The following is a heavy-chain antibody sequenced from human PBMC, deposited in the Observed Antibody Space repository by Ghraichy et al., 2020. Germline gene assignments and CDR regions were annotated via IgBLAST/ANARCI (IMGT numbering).Heavy chain of an antibody. CDR2: IYYSGST. Sequence: SETLSLTCTVSGGSVSSGSYYWSWIRQPPGKGLEWIGYIYYSGSTNYNPSLKSRVTISVDTSKNQFSLKLSSVTAADTAVYYCAREIRFLEWLFLDYWGQGTLVTVSS. CDR1: GGSVSSGSYY. CDR3: AREIRFLEWLFLDY. D-gene: IGHD3-3*01. V-gene: IGHV4-61*01. J-gene: IGHJ4*02.